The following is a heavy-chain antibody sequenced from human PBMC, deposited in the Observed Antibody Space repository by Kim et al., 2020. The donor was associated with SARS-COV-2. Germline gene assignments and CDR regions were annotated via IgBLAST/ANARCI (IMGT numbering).Heavy chain of an antibody. V-gene: IGHV4-59*08. CDR3: ARHKGGGSPYDFWSGYRNHDAFDI. J-gene: IGHJ3*02. CDR2: IYYSGST. Sequence: SETLSLTCTVSGGSISSYYWSWIRQPPGKVLEWIGYIYYSGSTNYNPSLKSRVTISVDTSKNQFSLKLSSVTAADTAVYYCARHKGGGSPYDFWSGYRNHDAFDIWGQGTMVTVSS. D-gene: IGHD3-3*01. CDR1: GGSISSYY.